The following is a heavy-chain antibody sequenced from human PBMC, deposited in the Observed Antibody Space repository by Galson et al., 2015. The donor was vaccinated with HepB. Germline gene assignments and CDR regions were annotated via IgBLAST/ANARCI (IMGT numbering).Heavy chain of an antibody. CDR3: ARRGTTVTTFPFDY. Sequence: SVKVSCKASGYKFTSYYMHWVRQAPGQGLEWMGGIIPIFGTANYAQKFQGRVTITADESTSTAYMELSSLRSEDTAVYYCARRGTTVTTFPFDYWGQGTLVTVSS. CDR1: GYKFTSYY. J-gene: IGHJ4*02. CDR2: IIPIFGTA. D-gene: IGHD4-17*01. V-gene: IGHV1-69*13.